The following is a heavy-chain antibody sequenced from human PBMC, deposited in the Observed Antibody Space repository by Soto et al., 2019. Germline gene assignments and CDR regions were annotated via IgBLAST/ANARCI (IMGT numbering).Heavy chain of an antibody. Sequence: GESLKIYCKGSGYSFTSYWIGWVRQMPGKGLEWMGNIYPDDSDTRYSPSFQGQVTFSADKSISTAYLQWVSLKASDTAMYYCSRPGRELRNAFDIWGQGTMVTVSS. CDR3: SRPGRELRNAFDI. J-gene: IGHJ3*02. CDR1: GYSFTSYW. CDR2: IYPDDSDT. D-gene: IGHD1-26*01. V-gene: IGHV5-51*01.